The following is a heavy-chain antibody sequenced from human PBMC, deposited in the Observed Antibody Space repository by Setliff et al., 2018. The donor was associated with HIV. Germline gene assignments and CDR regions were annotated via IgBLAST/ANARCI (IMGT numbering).Heavy chain of an antibody. D-gene: IGHD1-1*01. CDR2: IHKVGSEK. CDR1: GFTFTNYW. J-gene: IGHJ4*02. CDR3: AGSRGYFVQAD. V-gene: IGHV3-7*01. Sequence: LRLSCAASGFTFTNYWMSWVRQAPGKGLEWVANIHKVGSEKYYVDSVKGRFTISRDNINNFLYLQMNSLRAEDTAVYYCAGSRGYFVQADWGQGTLVTVS.